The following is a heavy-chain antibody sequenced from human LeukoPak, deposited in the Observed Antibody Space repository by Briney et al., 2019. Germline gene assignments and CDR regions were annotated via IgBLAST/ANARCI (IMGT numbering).Heavy chain of an antibody. Sequence: GGSLRLSCAASGLTFSSYAMSWVRQAPGKGLEWVSAISGSGGSTYYADSVKGRFTISRDNSKNTLYLQMNSLRAEDTAVYYCAKDWGIAAAGTSGDFDYWGRGTLVTVSS. CDR2: ISGSGGST. J-gene: IGHJ4*02. CDR3: AKDWGIAAAGTSGDFDY. D-gene: IGHD6-13*01. CDR1: GLTFSSYA. V-gene: IGHV3-23*01.